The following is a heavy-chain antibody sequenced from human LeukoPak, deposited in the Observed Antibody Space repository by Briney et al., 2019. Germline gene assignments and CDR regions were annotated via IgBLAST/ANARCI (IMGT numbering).Heavy chain of an antibody. CDR1: GYTLTELS. Sequence: ASVKVSCKVSGYTLTELSMHWVRQAPGKGLEWMGGFDPEDGETIYAQKFQGRVTVTEDTSTDTAYMALSSLRSEDTAVYYCARGPMVRGVIWTYYFDYWGQGTLVTVSS. J-gene: IGHJ4*02. CDR3: ARGPMVRGVIWTYYFDY. CDR2: FDPEDGET. D-gene: IGHD3-10*01. V-gene: IGHV1-24*01.